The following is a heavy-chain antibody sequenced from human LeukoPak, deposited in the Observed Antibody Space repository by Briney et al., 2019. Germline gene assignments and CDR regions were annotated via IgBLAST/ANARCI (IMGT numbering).Heavy chain of an antibody. J-gene: IGHJ4*02. CDR1: GGSISSYY. V-gene: IGHV4-59*08. Sequence: SETLSLTCTVSGGSISSYYWSWIRQPPGKGLEWIGYIPYSGSTNYNASLQSRVTMSVDMSKNEFSLKVRSVTAADTAVYYCARHKGGTTYDYWGQGTLVTVSS. CDR2: IPYSGST. CDR3: ARHKGGTTYDY. D-gene: IGHD1-7*01.